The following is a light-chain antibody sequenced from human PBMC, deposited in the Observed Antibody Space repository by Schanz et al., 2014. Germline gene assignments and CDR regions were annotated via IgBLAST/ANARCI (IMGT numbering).Light chain of an antibody. V-gene: IGKV1-5*03. CDR3: QQYNDYPYT. Sequence: DIQMTQSPSTLSASVGDRVTITCRASQSIGSWLAWNQQKPGKAPKLLIYKASTLESGVPSRFSGSGSGTEFTLTINSLQPDDFATYFCQQYNDYPYTFGQGTKLEIK. CDR1: QSIGSW. J-gene: IGKJ2*01. CDR2: KAS.